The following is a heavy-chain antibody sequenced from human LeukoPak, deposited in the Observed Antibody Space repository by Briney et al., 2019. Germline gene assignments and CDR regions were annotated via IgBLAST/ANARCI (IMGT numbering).Heavy chain of an antibody. J-gene: IGHJ5*02. D-gene: IGHD3-22*01. Sequence: GGSLRLSCAASGFTFSSYAMSWVRQAPGKGLEWVSAISGSGGSTYYADSVKGRFTISRDNSKNTLYLQMNSLRAEDTAVYYCAKVQAPYYDSSGNNWFDPWGQGTLVTVSS. V-gene: IGHV3-23*01. CDR2: ISGSGGST. CDR3: AKVQAPYYDSSGNNWFDP. CDR1: GFTFSSYA.